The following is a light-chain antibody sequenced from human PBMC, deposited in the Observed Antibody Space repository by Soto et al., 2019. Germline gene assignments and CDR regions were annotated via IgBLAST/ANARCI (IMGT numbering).Light chain of an antibody. Sequence: EIVMTQSAATLSVSPGERATLSCRASQSVRNNLAWYQQKPGQALRLLMYGASTRATGIPARFSGSGSGTEFTLTISSLQSEDFAVYYGQQYNSWPLTFGGGTKVEIK. CDR1: QSVRNN. CDR2: GAS. J-gene: IGKJ4*01. V-gene: IGKV3-15*01. CDR3: QQYNSWPLT.